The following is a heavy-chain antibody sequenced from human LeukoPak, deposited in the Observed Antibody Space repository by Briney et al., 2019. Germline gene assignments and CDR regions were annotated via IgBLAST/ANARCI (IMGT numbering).Heavy chain of an antibody. V-gene: IGHV4-30-2*01. CDR3: ARAGGAAAPPRFEDY. Sequence: SQTLSLTCTVSGGSISSGGYYWSWIRQPPGKGLEWIGEINHSGSTNYNPSLKSRVTISVDTSKNQFSLKLSSVTAADTAVYYCARAGGAAAPPRFEDYWGQGTLVTVSS. D-gene: IGHD6-13*01. CDR1: GGSISSGGYY. CDR2: INHSGST. J-gene: IGHJ4*02.